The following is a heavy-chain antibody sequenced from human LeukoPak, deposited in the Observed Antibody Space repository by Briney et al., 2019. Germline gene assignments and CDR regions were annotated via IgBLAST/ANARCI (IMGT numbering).Heavy chain of an antibody. V-gene: IGHV3-21*01. CDR1: GFTFSSYS. Sequence: PGGSLRLSCAASGFTFSSYSMNWVRQAPGKGLEWVSSINSNTSYIYYADSVTGRFTIPRDNAKNSLYLQMHSLRAEDTAVYYCARAAAGTGFTSDYWGQGTLVTVSS. CDR2: INSNTSYI. CDR3: ARAAAGTGFTSDY. J-gene: IGHJ4*02. D-gene: IGHD6-13*01.